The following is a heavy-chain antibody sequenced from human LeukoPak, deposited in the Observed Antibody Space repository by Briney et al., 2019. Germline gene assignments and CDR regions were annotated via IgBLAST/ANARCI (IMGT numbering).Heavy chain of an antibody. V-gene: IGHV4-4*07. J-gene: IGHJ6*02. CDR3: ATTMVRGASYYYGMDV. CDR1: GGSISSYY. CDR2: IYTSGST. Sequence: PSETLSLTCTVSGGSISSYYWSWIRQPAGKGLEWIGRIYTSGSTNYNPSLKSRVTMSVDTSKNQLSLKLSSVTAADTAVYYCATTMVRGASYYYGMDVWGQGTTVTVSS. D-gene: IGHD3-10*01.